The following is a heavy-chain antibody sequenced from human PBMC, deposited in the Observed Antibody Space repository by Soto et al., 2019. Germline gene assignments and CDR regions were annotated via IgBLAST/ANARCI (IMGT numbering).Heavy chain of an antibody. Sequence: QITLKESGTTLVKPTQTLTLTCTFSGFSLSSSGVGVEWVRQPPGKALEWLALIYSNDDKRYSPSVKSRLTLTKDTSKNRVVLTMTNMDPVDTATYYCGHRLDDGSTSIWGQGTMVTVSS. CDR1: GFSLSSSGVG. V-gene: IGHV2-5*01. CDR2: IYSNDDK. CDR3: GHRLDDGSTSI. D-gene: IGHD4-17*01. J-gene: IGHJ3*02.